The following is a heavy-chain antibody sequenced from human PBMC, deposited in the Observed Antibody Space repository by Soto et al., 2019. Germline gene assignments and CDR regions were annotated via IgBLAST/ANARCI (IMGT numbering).Heavy chain of an antibody. V-gene: IGHV3-23*01. Sequence: EVQLLESGGGLVQPGGSLRLSCAASGFTFSSYAMSWVRQAPGKGLEWVSAISASGGSTYYADSVNGRFTISRDHSKNTLSRRMNSLRADDTAVYYCAKLDNYDFWSDSSDNWFDPWGQGTLVTVSS. D-gene: IGHD3-3*01. CDR3: AKLDNYDFWSDSSDNWFDP. CDR1: GFTFSSYA. J-gene: IGHJ5*02. CDR2: ISASGGST.